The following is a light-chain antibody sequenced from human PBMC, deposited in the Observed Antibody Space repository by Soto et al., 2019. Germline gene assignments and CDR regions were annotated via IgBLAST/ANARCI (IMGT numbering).Light chain of an antibody. CDR2: GAS. Sequence: EIVLTQSPGTLCLSPGERATLSCRASQSVSNNYLAWYQQKPGQAPRLLLYGASSRATGIPDRFSGSGSGTDFTLTLSRLEPEDFAVYYCQQYGSSPWTFGQGTKVDI. CDR1: QSVSNNY. J-gene: IGKJ1*01. V-gene: IGKV3-20*01. CDR3: QQYGSSPWT.